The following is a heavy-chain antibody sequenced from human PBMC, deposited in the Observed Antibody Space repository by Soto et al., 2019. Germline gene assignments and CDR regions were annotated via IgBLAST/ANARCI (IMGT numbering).Heavy chain of an antibody. V-gene: IGHV3-23*01. CDR1: GFTFSSYA. CDR2: VSGRGGST. CDR3: AKAPDCSGGSCYWDSYFDY. J-gene: IGHJ4*02. Sequence: EVQLLESGGGLVQPGGSLRLSCEASGFTFSSYAMSWVRQAPGKGLEWVSAVSGRGGSTYYADSVKGRFTISRENSKNTLYLQMNSLRAEDTAVYYCAKAPDCSGGSCYWDSYFDYWGQGTLVTVSS. D-gene: IGHD2-15*01.